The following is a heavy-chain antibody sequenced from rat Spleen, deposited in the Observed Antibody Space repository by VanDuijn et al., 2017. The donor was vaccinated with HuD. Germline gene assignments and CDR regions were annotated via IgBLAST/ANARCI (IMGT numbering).Heavy chain of an antibody. CDR3: ARLRWDVMDA. Sequence: EVQVAESDGGLVQPGRSLKLSCAASGFSFSDYYMAWVRQAPTKGLEWVATISYDGSNTYYRDSVRGRFTISRDNVKSTLYLQMDSLRSEDTATYYCARLRWDVMDAWGQGASVTVSS. CDR2: ISYDGSNT. V-gene: IGHV5-29*01. CDR1: GFSFSDYY. J-gene: IGHJ4*01. D-gene: IGHD1-5*01.